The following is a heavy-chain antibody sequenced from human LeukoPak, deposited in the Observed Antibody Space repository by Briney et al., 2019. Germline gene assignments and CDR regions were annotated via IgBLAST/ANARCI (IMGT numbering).Heavy chain of an antibody. Sequence: PGGSLRLSCAASGFTFSSYGMHWVRQAPGKGLEWVAFIRYDGSNKYYADSVKGRFTISRDNSKNTLYLQMNSLRAEDTAVYYCARDRDYDFWSGIRRGSQAFDPWGQGTLVTVSS. V-gene: IGHV3-30*02. J-gene: IGHJ5*02. CDR1: GFTFSSYG. CDR2: IRYDGSNK. D-gene: IGHD3-3*01. CDR3: ARDRDYDFWSGIRRGSQAFDP.